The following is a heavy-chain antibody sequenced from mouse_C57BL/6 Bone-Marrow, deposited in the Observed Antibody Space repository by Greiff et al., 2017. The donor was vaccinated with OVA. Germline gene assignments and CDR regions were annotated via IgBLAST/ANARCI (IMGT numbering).Heavy chain of an antibody. D-gene: IGHD2-1*01. CDR3: ARHEDGNYRGFAY. CDR1: GFTFSDYY. Sequence: EVKLEESGGGLVQPGGSLKLSCAASGFTFSDYYMYWVRQTPEKRLEWVAYISTGGGSTYYPDTVKGRFTLSRDNAKNTLYLQMNRLKSEDTAFEFWARHEDGNYRGFAYWGQGTLVTVSA. J-gene: IGHJ3*01. CDR2: ISTGGGST. V-gene: IGHV5-12*01.